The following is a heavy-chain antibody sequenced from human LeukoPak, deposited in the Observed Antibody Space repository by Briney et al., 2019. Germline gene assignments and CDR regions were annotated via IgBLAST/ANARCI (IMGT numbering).Heavy chain of an antibody. D-gene: IGHD1-26*01. CDR1: GFTFSSYV. V-gene: IGHV3-30*14. CDR2: ISYDGSNE. Sequence: GGSLRLSCAASGFTFSSYVMHWVRQAPGKGLEWVAIISYDGSNEYYADSVKGRFTVSGDNSKNTLYLQMSSLTAADTAVYYCAKDRSIGTYYTFDHWGQGTLVTVSS. CDR3: AKDRSIGTYYTFDH. J-gene: IGHJ4*02.